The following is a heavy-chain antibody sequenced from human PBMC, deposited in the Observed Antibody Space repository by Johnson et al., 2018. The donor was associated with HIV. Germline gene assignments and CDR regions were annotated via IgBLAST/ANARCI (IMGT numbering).Heavy chain of an antibody. Sequence: EQLVESGGVVVQPGGSLRLSCETPGFTFSSYDIHWARQATGKGLASVSPIGPAADAYYTRSGKGRFTISRDNSKNMLFLQINSLRVEDTAVYYCARVRVGAFDIWGQGTMVTVSS. J-gene: IGHJ3*02. CDR1: GFTFSSYD. CDR3: ARVRVGAFDI. V-gene: IGHV3-13*01. D-gene: IGHD1-26*01. CDR2: IGPAADA.